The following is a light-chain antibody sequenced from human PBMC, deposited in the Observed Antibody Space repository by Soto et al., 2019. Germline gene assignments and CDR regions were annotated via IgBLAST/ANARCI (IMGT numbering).Light chain of an antibody. J-gene: IGKJ5*01. CDR2: GAS. CDR3: QQYGSSPQDT. V-gene: IGKV3-20*01. Sequence: EIVLTPSPGTLSLSPGERATLSCRASQSVSSNLAWYQQKPGQAPRLLIYGASSRATGIPDRFSGSGSGTDFTLTISRLEPEDFAVYYCQQYGSSPQDTFGQGTRLEIK. CDR1: QSVSSN.